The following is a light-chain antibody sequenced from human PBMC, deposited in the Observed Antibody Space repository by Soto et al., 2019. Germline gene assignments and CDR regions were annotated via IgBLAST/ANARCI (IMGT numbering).Light chain of an antibody. CDR2: EDR. V-gene: IGLV6-57*03. CDR3: QAYHSSNVCI. CDR1: SGSIASNY. J-gene: IGLJ2*01. Sequence: NFMLTQPHSVSESPGKTVTISCTRSSGSIASNYVQWYQQRPGSAPIIVIYEDRQRPSGVPDRFSGSIDSSSNSASLTISGLKTEDEADYYCQAYHSSNVCIFGGGTKLTVL.